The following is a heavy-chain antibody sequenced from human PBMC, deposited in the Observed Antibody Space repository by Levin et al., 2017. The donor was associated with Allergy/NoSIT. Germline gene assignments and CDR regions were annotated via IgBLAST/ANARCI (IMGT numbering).Heavy chain of an antibody. Sequence: GGSLRLSCAGSGFTFSDSYMIWLRQAPGQGLEWVSYISESGRTIFHTDSVKGRFTVSRDNAKNSLSLQMNSLRAEDTAVYYCARLAYDSHIDYWGQGMLVTVSS. CDR2: ISESGRTI. CDR1: GFTFSDSY. V-gene: IGHV3-11*01. J-gene: IGHJ4*02. D-gene: IGHD3-22*01. CDR3: ARLAYDSHIDY.